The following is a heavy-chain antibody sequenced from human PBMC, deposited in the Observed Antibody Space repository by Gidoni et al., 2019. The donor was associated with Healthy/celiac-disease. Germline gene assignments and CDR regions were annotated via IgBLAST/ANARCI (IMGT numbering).Heavy chain of an antibody. D-gene: IGHD2-8*01. J-gene: IGHJ5*02. V-gene: IGHV4-34*01. Sequence: QVQLQQWGAGLLKPSETLSLTCAVYGGSFSGYYWRWIRQPPGKGLEWMGEINHSGSTNYNPSLNSRVTISVDTSKNQFSLKLSSVTAADTAVYYCARGLGYCTNGVCYSIAWFDPWGQGTLVTVSS. CDR1: GGSFSGYY. CDR2: INHSGST. CDR3: ARGLGYCTNGVCYSIAWFDP.